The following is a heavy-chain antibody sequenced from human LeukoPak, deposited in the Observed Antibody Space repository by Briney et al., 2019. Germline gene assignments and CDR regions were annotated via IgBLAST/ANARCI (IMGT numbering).Heavy chain of an antibody. CDR2: INPSGGST. Sequence: ASVKVSCXASGYTFTSYYMHWVRLAPGQGLEWMGIINPSGGSTSYAQKFQGRVTMTRDTSTSTVYMELSSLRSEDTAVYYCARDGGSDAFDIWGQGTMVTVSS. CDR1: GYTFTSYY. V-gene: IGHV1-46*01. J-gene: IGHJ3*02. CDR3: ARDGGSDAFDI.